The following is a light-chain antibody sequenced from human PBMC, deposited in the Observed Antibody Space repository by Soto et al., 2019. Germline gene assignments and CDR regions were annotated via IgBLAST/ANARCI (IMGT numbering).Light chain of an antibody. CDR2: GNS. CDR1: SSNIGAGYD. V-gene: IGLV1-40*01. CDR3: QSYDSSLSGCVV. Sequence: QSVLTQPPSVSGAPGQRVTISCTGSSSNIGAGYDVHWYQQLPGTAPKLLFYGNSNRPSGVPDRFSGSKSGTSASLAITGLQAEDEADYYCQSYDSSLSGCVVFGGGTKLTVL. J-gene: IGLJ2*01.